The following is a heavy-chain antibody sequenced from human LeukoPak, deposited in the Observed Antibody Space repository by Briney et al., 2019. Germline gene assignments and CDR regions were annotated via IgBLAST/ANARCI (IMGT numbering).Heavy chain of an antibody. Sequence: GRSLRLSCAASGFTFTAYGMHWVRQAPGKGLEWGAIISYDVSNKYYPDSVKGRFTISRDDSKNTLYLQMNSLRTEDTAVYYCAKELTRPNRPVAGLNYWGQGTLVTVSS. CDR3: AKELTRPNRPVAGLNY. CDR1: GFTFTAYG. D-gene: IGHD6-19*01. V-gene: IGHV3-30*18. CDR2: ISYDVSNK. J-gene: IGHJ4*02.